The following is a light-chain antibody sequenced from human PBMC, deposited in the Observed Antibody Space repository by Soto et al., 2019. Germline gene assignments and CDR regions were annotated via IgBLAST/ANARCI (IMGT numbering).Light chain of an antibody. J-gene: IGKJ1*01. CDR1: QGVSSNY. V-gene: IGKV3-20*01. Sequence: EIVMTQSPATLAVSPGERSSLSCRASQGVSSNYLAWYQQKSGQAPRLLLYGTSSRATGIPERFSGSGSGTDFTLTISRLEPEDFAVYYCKHYGSSRKFGQGTKVDIK. CDR3: KHYGSSRK. CDR2: GTS.